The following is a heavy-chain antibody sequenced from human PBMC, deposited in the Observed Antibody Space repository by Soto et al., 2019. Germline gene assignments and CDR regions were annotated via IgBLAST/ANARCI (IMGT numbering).Heavy chain of an antibody. J-gene: IGHJ4*02. CDR2: IIPVFGTA. D-gene: IGHD3-16*01. CDR1: GGVFSSFA. V-gene: IGHV1-69*01. Sequence: QVQLVQSGAEVKKPGSSVKVSCKSSGGVFSSFAISWVRQAPGQGLEWMGGIIPVFGTAEYSQKFEDRITITADESTNTVYMDLRSLTSEDTTIYYCARTAPMDAGDKYYYDFWGQGALVTVSS. CDR3: ARTAPMDAGDKYYYDF.